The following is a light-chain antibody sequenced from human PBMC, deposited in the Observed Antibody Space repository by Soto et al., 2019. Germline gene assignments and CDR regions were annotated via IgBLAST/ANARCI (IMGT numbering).Light chain of an antibody. CDR1: QSVSSSY. CDR2: GAS. V-gene: IGKV3-20*01. CDR3: QQYGSSTT. Sequence: EIVLTQSPGTLSLSPGERATLSCRASQSVSSSYLAWYQQKPGQAPRLLIYGASSRATGIPDRFSGSGSGTDFTLTISRMEPDDFAVYYCQQYGSSTTFGPATKVDIK. J-gene: IGKJ3*01.